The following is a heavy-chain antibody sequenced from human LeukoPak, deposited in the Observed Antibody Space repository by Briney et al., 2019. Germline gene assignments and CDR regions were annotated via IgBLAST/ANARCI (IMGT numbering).Heavy chain of an antibody. Sequence: GGSLRLSCAASGFTFSRYWMTWVRQAPGKGLEWVANIKKDGSEKYYVDSVKGRFTISRDNAKNSLYLQMNSLGAEDTAVYYCARDLQFYYDSSEGGQGTLVTVSS. V-gene: IGHV3-7*05. CDR3: ARDLQFYYDSSE. D-gene: IGHD3-22*01. CDR1: GFTFSRYW. CDR2: IKKDGSEK. J-gene: IGHJ4*02.